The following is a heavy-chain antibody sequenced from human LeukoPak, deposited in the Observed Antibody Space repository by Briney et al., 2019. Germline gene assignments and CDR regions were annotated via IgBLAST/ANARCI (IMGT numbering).Heavy chain of an antibody. CDR1: GFFFSSYG. CDR3: ARAHYNWNEPPFDH. J-gene: IGHJ4*02. D-gene: IGHD1-20*01. Sequence: GGSLRLSCAASGFFFSSYGMHWVRRAPGKGLEWVALIWYDGTNKYYTDSAKGRFTISRDNSNNTLYLEMSSLRAEDTAVYYCARAHYNWNEPPFDHWGQGVLVTVSS. V-gene: IGHV3-33*01. CDR2: IWYDGTNK.